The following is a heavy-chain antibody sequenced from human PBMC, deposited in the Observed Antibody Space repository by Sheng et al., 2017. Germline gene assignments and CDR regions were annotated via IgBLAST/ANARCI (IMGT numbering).Heavy chain of an antibody. CDR2: ITSASSYI. V-gene: IGHV3-21*01. CDR1: GFTFSSYT. D-gene: IGHD4-17*01. Sequence: EVQLVESGGGLVKPGGSLKLSCAASGFTFSSYTMNWVRQAPGKGLEWVSSITSASSYIYYGDSVKGRFTIARDNAKNSLYLQMNSLRAEDTAVYYCARVMVTTRNWDAFDIWGPGTMVTVSS. CDR3: ARVMVTTRNWDAFDI. J-gene: IGHJ3*02.